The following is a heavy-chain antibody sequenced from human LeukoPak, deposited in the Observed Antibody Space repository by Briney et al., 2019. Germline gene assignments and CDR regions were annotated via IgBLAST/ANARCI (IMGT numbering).Heavy chain of an antibody. Sequence: QTLSLTCAISGDSVSSNSAAWTWTRQPPSRGIEWLRRTYYRSKWYNDYAVAVKSRITMKPDTSTNLFSLQLNAMTPEDTAVYYCVGGNYWFDPWGQGTLVTVSS. CDR2: TYYRSKWYN. V-gene: IGHV6-1*01. D-gene: IGHD1-26*01. J-gene: IGHJ5*02. CDR3: VGGNYWFDP. CDR1: GDSVSSNSAA.